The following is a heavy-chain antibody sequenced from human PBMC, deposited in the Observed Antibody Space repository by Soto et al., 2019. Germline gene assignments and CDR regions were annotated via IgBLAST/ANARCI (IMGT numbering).Heavy chain of an antibody. CDR1: GYTFTSYA. CDR2: INAGNGNT. J-gene: IGHJ6*02. Sequence: ASVKVSCTACGYTFTSYAMHWVRQAPGQRLEWMGWINAGNGNTKYSQKFQGRVTITRDTSASTAYMELSSLRSEDTAVYYCARVVGCSGGSCYRYYYYYGMDVWGQGTTVTVSS. CDR3: ARVVGCSGGSCYRYYYYYGMDV. V-gene: IGHV1-3*01. D-gene: IGHD2-15*01.